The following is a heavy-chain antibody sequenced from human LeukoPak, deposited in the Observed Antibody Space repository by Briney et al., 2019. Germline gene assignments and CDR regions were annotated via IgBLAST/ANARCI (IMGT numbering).Heavy chain of an antibody. CDR2: ISSDGSSK. V-gene: IGHV3-74*01. J-gene: IGHJ4*02. CDR3: ARAYYYSSSGDDY. D-gene: IGHD3-22*01. CDR1: GFTFSSYW. Sequence: PGGSLRLSCAASGFTFSSYWMHWVRQAPGKGLVWVSRISSDGSSKSYADSVKGRFTISRDNAKNTLYLQLNSLRAEDTAVYYCARAYYYSSSGDDYWGQGTLVTVSS.